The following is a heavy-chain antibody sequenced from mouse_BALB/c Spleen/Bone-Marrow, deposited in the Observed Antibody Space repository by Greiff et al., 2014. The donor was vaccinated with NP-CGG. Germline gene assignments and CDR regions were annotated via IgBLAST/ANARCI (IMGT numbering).Heavy chain of an antibody. CDR2: ISYSGST. Sequence: EVQLVESGPSLVKPSQTLSLTCSVTGDSITSGYWNWIRKFPGNKLEYMGYISYSGSTYYNPSLKSRISITRDTSKNQYYLQSNSVTIEDTATYYCARYKGYYDHDGDYFDYWGQGTTLTVSS. J-gene: IGHJ2*01. V-gene: IGHV3-8*02. CDR1: GDSITSGY. CDR3: ARYKGYYDHDGDYFDY. D-gene: IGHD2-4*01.